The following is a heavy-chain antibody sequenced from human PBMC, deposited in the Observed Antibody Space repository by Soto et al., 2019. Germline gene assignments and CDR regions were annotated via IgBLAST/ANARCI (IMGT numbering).Heavy chain of an antibody. D-gene: IGHD6-13*01. Sequence: EVQLVESGGGLVQPGGSLRLSCAASGFSFSDHFIDWVRQAPGKGLEWIGRIKNKPHSYTTQYAASVEGIFTISRDDSKKLVFLQMNSLKTEATAVYYCAREFGIGAAEDVLEVWGQGATVTVSS. CDR3: AREFGIGAAEDVLEV. CDR2: IKNKPHSYTT. J-gene: IGHJ6*02. V-gene: IGHV3-72*01. CDR1: GFSFSDHF.